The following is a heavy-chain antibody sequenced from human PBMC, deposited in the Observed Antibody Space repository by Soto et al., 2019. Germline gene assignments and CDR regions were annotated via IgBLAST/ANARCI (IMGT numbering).Heavy chain of an antibody. CDR3: GRGLIARYYYGSGTPPPFYYGMDV. CDR2: INPNSGDT. J-gene: IGHJ6*02. Sequence: ASVKVSCKASGYTFTGYYMHWVRQAPGQGLEWMGWINPNSGDTNYAQKFQGWVTLTRDTSISTAYMEQSRLRSDDPAVYYCGRGLIARYYYGSGTPPPFYYGMDVWGQGTTVTVSS. D-gene: IGHD3-10*01. V-gene: IGHV1-2*04. CDR1: GYTFTGYY.